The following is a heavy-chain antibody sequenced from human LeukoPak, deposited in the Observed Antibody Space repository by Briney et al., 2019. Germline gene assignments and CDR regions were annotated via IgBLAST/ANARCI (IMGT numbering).Heavy chain of an antibody. CDR2: INPNSGGT. J-gene: IGHJ6*02. V-gene: IGHV1-2*06. CDR3: ARDKGGVDTAMATYYYSYYGMDV. CDR1: GYTFTGYY. D-gene: IGHD5-18*01. Sequence: GASVKVSCKASGYTFTGYYMHWVRQAPGQGLGWMGRINPNSGGTNYAQKFQGRVTMTRDTSISTAYMELSRLRSDDTAVYYCARDKGGVDTAMATYYYSYYGMDVWGQGTTVTVSS.